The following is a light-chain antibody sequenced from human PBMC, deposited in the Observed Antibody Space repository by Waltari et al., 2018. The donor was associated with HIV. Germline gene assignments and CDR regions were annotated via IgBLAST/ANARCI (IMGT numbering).Light chain of an antibody. V-gene: IGLV1-44*01. CDR1: SSNIGSNT. Sequence: QSVLTQPPSASGTPVQRVTISCSGSSSNIGSNTVNWYQQLPGTAPKLLIYSNNQRPSGVPDRLSGSKSGTSASLAISGLQSEDEANYYCAAWDDSLIGPVFGGGTKLTVL. CDR2: SNN. J-gene: IGLJ3*02. CDR3: AAWDDSLIGPV.